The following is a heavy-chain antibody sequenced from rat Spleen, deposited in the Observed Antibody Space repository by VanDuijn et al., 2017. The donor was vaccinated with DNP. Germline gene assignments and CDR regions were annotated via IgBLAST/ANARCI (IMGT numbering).Heavy chain of an antibody. CDR3: ARRRLPYWYFDF. V-gene: IGHV1-43*01. J-gene: IGHJ1*01. D-gene: IGHD1-4*01. CDR1: GYTFTNDY. Sequence: QIQLQQSGAELAKPGSSVKISCKASGYTFTNDYIGWIKQTTGQGLVYLGYVNTGSGGAYYNEEFKDKATLTVDRSSSTAFMQLSSLTPDDSAVYYCARRRLPYWYFDFWGPGTMVTVSS. CDR2: VNTGSGGA.